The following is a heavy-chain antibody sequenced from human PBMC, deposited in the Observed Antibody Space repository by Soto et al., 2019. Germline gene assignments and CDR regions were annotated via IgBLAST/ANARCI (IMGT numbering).Heavy chain of an antibody. CDR1: GYSFTSYW. CDR2: IYPGDSDT. J-gene: IGHJ6*02. Sequence: GESLKISCKGSGYSFTSYWIGWVRQMPGKXLEWMGIIYPGDSDTRYSPSFQGQVTISADKSISTAYLQWSSLKASDTAMYYCARSPQAANNYYYYRMDVWGQGPTVTVSS. V-gene: IGHV5-51*01. CDR3: ARSPQAANNYYYYRMDV. D-gene: IGHD2-15*01.